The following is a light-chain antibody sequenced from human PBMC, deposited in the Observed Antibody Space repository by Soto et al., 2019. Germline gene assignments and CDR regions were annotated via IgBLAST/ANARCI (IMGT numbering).Light chain of an antibody. J-gene: IGKJ3*01. CDR2: GAY. CDR1: QSVSYNY. CDR3: QQYGSSPRT. V-gene: IGKV3-20*01. Sequence: EIVLTQSPGTLSLSPGERGILSCRASQSVSYNYLAWYQQKPGQAPRLLIYGAYTRVTGLPDRFSGSGSGTDFTLTISRLETEDFAMYYCQQYGSSPRTFGPGTKVDI.